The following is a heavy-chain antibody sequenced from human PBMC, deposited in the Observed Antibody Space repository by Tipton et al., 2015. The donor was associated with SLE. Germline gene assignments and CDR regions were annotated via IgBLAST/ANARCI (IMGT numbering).Heavy chain of an antibody. CDR2: SRNKRNSYTT. Sequence: SLRLSCAVSGFTFSDHYMDWVRQAPGKGLEWVGRSRNKRNSYTTEYAASVKGRFSISRDDSKNSLFLQMNSLKAEDTAVYYCAAIDYSGSQFDYWGQGSLVTVSS. CDR1: GFTFSDHY. J-gene: IGHJ4*02. CDR3: AAIDYSGSQFDY. V-gene: IGHV3-72*01. D-gene: IGHD4-11*01.